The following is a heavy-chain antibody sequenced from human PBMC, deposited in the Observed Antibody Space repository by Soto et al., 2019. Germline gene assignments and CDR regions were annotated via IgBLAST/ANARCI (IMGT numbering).Heavy chain of an antibody. V-gene: IGHV1-45*02. D-gene: IGHD3-10*01. J-gene: IGHJ6*02. CDR2: ITPYNGNT. CDR3: ARSSYYGSDTYTDYGVVV. Sequence: QMHLVQSGAEVKRTGSSVKISCKASGYTFTYVYLHWVRQAPGQSLEWMGCITPYNGNTRYAQKFQDRVTITRDGSLTVFLELSSLRSEDTAIYYCARSSYYGSDTYTDYGVVVWGQGTMVTVSS. CDR1: GYTFTYVY.